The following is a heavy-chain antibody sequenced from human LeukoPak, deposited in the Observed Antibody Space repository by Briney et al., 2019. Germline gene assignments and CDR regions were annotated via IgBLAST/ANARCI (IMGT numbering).Heavy chain of an antibody. V-gene: IGHV4-30-2*01. CDR1: GGSISSGGYY. CDR3: ARASKDGYNPDAFDI. Sequence: SETLSLTCTVSGGSISSGGYYWSWIRQPPGKGLEWIGYIYHSGSTYYNPSLKSRVTISVDRSKNQFSLKLSSVTAADTAVYYCARASKDGYNPDAFDIWGQGTMVTVSS. J-gene: IGHJ3*02. D-gene: IGHD5-24*01. CDR2: IYHSGST.